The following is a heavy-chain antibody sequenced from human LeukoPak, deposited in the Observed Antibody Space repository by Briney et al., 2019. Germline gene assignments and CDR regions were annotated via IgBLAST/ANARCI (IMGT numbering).Heavy chain of an antibody. CDR2: FDPEDGET. CDR3: ATFEWLKPFDI. CDR1: GYSLTDLS. Sequence: ASVKVSCKVSGYSLTDLSMHWVRQAPGKGVEWMGGFDPEDGETIYAQKFQGRVTMTADTYTDTAYMELSSLRSEDTAVYYCATFEWLKPFDIWGQGTIVTVSS. D-gene: IGHD3-3*01. V-gene: IGHV1-24*01. J-gene: IGHJ3*02.